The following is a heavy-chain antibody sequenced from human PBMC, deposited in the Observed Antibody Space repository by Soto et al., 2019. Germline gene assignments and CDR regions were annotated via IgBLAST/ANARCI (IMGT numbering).Heavy chain of an antibody. V-gene: IGHV3-15*01. CDR1: GFTFSNAW. J-gene: IGHJ3*02. D-gene: IGHD3-22*01. CDR3: TTGYPYYFDRSDSRDYHGDDALDI. Sequence: EVQLVESGGGLVKPGGSLRLSCVASGFTFSNAWMTWVRQAPGKGLEWVGRIQTNSEDGITHYPAPVKGRFTISKDDSKNTLYPQMKSLKIDHTAVYYYTTGYPYYFDRSDSRDYHGDDALDIWGQGKIVTVCS. CDR2: IQTNSEDGIT.